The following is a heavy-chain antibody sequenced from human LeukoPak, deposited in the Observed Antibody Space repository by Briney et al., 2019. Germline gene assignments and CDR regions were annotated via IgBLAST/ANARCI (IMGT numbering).Heavy chain of an antibody. CDR2: ISSSSSTI. J-gene: IGHJ3*02. CDR1: GFTFSSYS. D-gene: IGHD3-22*01. Sequence: GGSLRLSCAASGFTFSSYSMNWVRQAPGKGLEWVSYISSSSSTIYYADSVKGRFTISRDNAKNSPYLQMNSLRAEDTAVYYCASSGYSNAFDIWGQGTMVTVSS. CDR3: ASSGYSNAFDI. V-gene: IGHV3-48*01.